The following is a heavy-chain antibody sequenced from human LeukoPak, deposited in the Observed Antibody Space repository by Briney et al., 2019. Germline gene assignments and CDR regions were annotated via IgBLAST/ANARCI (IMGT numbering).Heavy chain of an antibody. CDR3: VKYSSGWYYDY. CDR1: GFTFSKYA. J-gene: IGHJ4*02. Sequence: GGSLRLSCSASGFTFSKYAMHWVRQAPGKGLEYVSAINDNGRSTYYADSVKGRFSISRDNSKNTLYLQMSSLRAEDTAVYYCVKYSSGWYYDYWGQGTPVTVSS. D-gene: IGHD6-19*01. CDR2: INDNGRST. V-gene: IGHV3-64D*09.